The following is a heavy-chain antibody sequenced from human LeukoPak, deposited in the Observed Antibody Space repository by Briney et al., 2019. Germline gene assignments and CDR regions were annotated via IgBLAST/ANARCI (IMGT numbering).Heavy chain of an antibody. Sequence: GGSPRLSCAASGFTVSSNYMSWVRQAPGKGLEWVAVIYSGVNTYYADSVKGRFTISRDNSKNTLYLQMNSLRAEDTAVYYCVRDLSYWGQGTLVTVSS. V-gene: IGHV3-53*01. J-gene: IGHJ4*02. CDR1: GFTVSSNY. CDR2: IYSGVNT. CDR3: VRDLSY.